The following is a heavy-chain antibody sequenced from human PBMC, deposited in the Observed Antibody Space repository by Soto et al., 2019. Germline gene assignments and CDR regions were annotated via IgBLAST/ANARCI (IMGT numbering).Heavy chain of an antibody. Sequence: GPSVKVSCKASGYIFTSYYMHWVRQAPGQGLEWMGIINPSGGSTSYAQKFQGRVTMTRDTSTSTVYMELSSLRSEDTAVYYCARVWGVSNRRYYYDSSGLLYWGQGTLVTVSS. V-gene: IGHV1-46*01. CDR2: INPSGGST. J-gene: IGHJ4*02. D-gene: IGHD3-22*01. CDR1: GYIFTSYY. CDR3: ARVWGVSNRRYYYDSSGLLY.